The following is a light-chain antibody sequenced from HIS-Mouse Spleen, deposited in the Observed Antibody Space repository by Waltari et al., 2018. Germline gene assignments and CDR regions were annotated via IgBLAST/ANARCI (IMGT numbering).Light chain of an antibody. V-gene: IGLV2-14*03. CDR2: DVS. CDR3: SSYTSSSTLV. Sequence: QSALTQPASVSGSPGQSITISCPGTSSAVGGYNYVSWYHHHPGKPPKLMIYDVSNRPSGVSNRFSGSKSGNTASLTISGLQAEDEADYYCSSYTSSSTLVFGGGTKLTVL. CDR1: SSAVGGYNY. J-gene: IGLJ2*01.